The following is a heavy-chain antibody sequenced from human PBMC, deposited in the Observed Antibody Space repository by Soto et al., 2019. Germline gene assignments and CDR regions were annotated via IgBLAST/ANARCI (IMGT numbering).Heavy chain of an antibody. V-gene: IGHV4-59*01. J-gene: IGHJ5*02. D-gene: IGHD3-3*01. CDR3: ARDRVATIFGVVIIGEFDP. Sequence: LSLTCTVSGGSISSYYWSWIRQPPGKGLEWIGYIYYSGSTNYNPSLKSRVTISVDTSKNQFSLKLSSVTAADTAVYYCARDRVATIFGVVIIGEFDPWGQGTLVTVSS. CDR2: IYYSGST. CDR1: GGSISSYY.